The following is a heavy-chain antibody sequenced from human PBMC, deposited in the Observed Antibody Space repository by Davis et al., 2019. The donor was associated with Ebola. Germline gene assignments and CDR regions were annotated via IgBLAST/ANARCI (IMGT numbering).Heavy chain of an antibody. V-gene: IGHV4-38-2*01. D-gene: IGHD5-18*01. CDR1: GYSISTSYY. CDR3: ATSLKPGPGHTYAPWGY. CDR2: IYRSGST. Sequence: PSETLSLTCAVSGYSISTSYYWGWIRQSPGKGLEWVATIYRSGSTYYNPSLKSRVTITLDTSNNQFSLKLSSVTAADTAVYYCATSLKPGPGHTYAPWGYWGQGTLVTVSS. J-gene: IGHJ4*02.